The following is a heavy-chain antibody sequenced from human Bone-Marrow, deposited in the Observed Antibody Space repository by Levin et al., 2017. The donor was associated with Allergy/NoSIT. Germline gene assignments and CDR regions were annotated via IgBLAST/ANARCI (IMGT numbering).Heavy chain of an antibody. J-gene: IGHJ6*03. CDR1: GYSFISYS. V-gene: IGHV5-51*01. CDR3: ARLLMSYYYMDV. CDR2: INPFNSQT. Sequence: GESLKISCQGSGYSFISYSIVWVRLMPGKGLEWMGTINPFNSQTKFNPSFQGQVTISADQSITTAYLQWASLKASDSAIYFCARLLMSYYYMDVWGKGTAVTDSS.